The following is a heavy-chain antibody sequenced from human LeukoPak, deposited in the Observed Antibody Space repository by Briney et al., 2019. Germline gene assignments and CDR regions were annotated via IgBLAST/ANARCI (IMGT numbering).Heavy chain of an antibody. CDR3: ARVPGFHLRFDY. CDR2: INPNSGGT. V-gene: IGHV1-2*07. CDR1: GYTFTAYY. J-gene: IGHJ4*02. D-gene: IGHD2-15*01. Sequence: ASVKVSCKASGYTFTAYYMHWVRQAPGQGLEWMGWINPNSGGTNYAHKFQGRVTMTRDTSISTAYMELSRLRSDDTAVYYCARVPGFHLRFDYWGQGTLVTASS.